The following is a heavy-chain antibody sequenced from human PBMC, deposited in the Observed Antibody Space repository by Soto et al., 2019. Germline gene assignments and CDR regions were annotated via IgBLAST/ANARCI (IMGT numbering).Heavy chain of an antibody. Sequence: ASVKVSCKASGFTFTSXAVQWVRQARGQRLEWIGWIVVGSGNTNYAQKFQERVTITRDMSTSTAYMELSSLRSEDTAVYYCAADRGNWNYDYWGQGTLVTVSS. V-gene: IGHV1-58*01. CDR1: GFTFTSXA. D-gene: IGHD1-1*01. J-gene: IGHJ4*02. CDR2: IVVGSGNT. CDR3: AADRGNWNYDY.